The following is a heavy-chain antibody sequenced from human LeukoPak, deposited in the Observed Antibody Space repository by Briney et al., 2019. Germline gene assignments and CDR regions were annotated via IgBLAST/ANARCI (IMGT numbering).Heavy chain of an antibody. V-gene: IGHV4-34*01. J-gene: IGHJ5*02. Sequence: PSETLSLTCAVYGGSFSGYNWSWIRQPPGKGLEWIGEINHSGSTNYNPSLKSRVTISVDKSKNQFSLKLSSVTAVDTAVYYCARGIPYSSSWYYALGSFDPWGQGTLVTVSS. D-gene: IGHD6-13*01. CDR1: GGSFSGYN. CDR2: INHSGST. CDR3: ARGIPYSSSWYYALGSFDP.